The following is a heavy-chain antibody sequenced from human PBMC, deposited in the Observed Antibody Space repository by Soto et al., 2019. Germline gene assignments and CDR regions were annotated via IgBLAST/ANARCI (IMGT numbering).Heavy chain of an antibody. Sequence: QVQLQESGPGLVKPSQTLSLTCTVSGDSISSGDHYWSWIRQHPGKDLEWIGFIYYGGNSYYKPPLTSRLTISVDTSNNQFSQRLSYVTAADTAVYYCARVRYDYGSGSYAMDVWGRGTTVTVSS. D-gene: IGHD3-10*01. CDR1: GDSISSGDHY. CDR2: IYYGGNS. V-gene: IGHV4-31*03. J-gene: IGHJ6*02. CDR3: ARVRYDYGSGSYAMDV.